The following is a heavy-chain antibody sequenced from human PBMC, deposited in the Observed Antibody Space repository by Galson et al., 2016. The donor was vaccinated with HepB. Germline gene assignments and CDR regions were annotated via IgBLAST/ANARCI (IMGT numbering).Heavy chain of an antibody. D-gene: IGHD4-17*01. CDR2: MYHSGRS. Sequence: QVQLQESGPGLVKPSETLSLTCSVSGSIDGYYWSWIRQPPGKGLEWIGYMYHSGRSNYNPSLKSRVSMSIDTAENQFSLTLNSVTAADTAVYYCARHDGDYNSMDWDFDLWGRGTLVTVSS. J-gene: IGHJ2*01. V-gene: IGHV4-61*08. CDR1: GSIDGYY. CDR3: ARHDGDYNSMDWDFDL.